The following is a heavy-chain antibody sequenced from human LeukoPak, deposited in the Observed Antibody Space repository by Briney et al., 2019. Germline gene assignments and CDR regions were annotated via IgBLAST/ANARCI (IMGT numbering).Heavy chain of an antibody. D-gene: IGHD6-19*01. V-gene: IGHV3-30*04. CDR3: AKELTKGYSSGWSDPYMDY. Sequence: PGGSLRLSCAASGFTFSYYPMHWVRQAPGKGLERVAVISYDGSNKYYADSVKGRFTISRDNSKNTLYLQMNSLRAEDTAVYYCAKELTKGYSSGWSDPYMDYWGQGTLVTVSS. CDR2: ISYDGSNK. CDR1: GFTFSYYP. J-gene: IGHJ4*02.